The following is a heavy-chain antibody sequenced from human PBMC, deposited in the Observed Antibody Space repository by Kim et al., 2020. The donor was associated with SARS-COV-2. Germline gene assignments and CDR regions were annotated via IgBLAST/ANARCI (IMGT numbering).Heavy chain of an antibody. J-gene: IGHJ6*03. CDR3: ARGTRQWLVRGPYYYYMDV. CDR2: INHSGST. V-gene: IGHV4-34*01. CDR1: GGSFSGYY. Sequence: SETLSLTCAVYGGSFSGYYWSWIRQPPGKGLEWIGEINHSGSTTYNPSPKIRVTISVDTSKNQFPLKLSSGTAADTAVYYCARGTRQWLVRGPYYYYMDVWGKGTTVTVSS. D-gene: IGHD6-19*01.